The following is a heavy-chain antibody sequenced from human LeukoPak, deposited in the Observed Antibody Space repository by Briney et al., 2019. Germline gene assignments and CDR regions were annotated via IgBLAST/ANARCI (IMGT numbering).Heavy chain of an antibody. V-gene: IGHV1-69*05. CDR2: IIPIFGTA. J-gene: IGHJ5*02. Sequence: SVKVSCKASGGTFSSYAISWVRQAPGQGLEWMGGIIPIFGTANYAQKFQGRVTITTDESTSTAYMELSSLRSEDTAVYYCARGGRRSSSWYWFDPWGQGTLVTVSS. D-gene: IGHD6-13*01. CDR1: GGTFSSYA. CDR3: ARGGRRSSSWYWFDP.